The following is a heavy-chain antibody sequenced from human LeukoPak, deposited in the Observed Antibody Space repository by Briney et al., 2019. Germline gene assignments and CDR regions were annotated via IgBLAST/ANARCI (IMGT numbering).Heavy chain of an antibody. CDR2: IYHSGST. J-gene: IGHJ6*02. CDR1: GGSISSSNW. D-gene: IGHD3-22*01. V-gene: IGHV4-4*02. Sequence: PSETLSLTCAVSGGSISSSNWWSRVRQPPGKGLEWIGEIYHSGSTNYNPSLKSRVTISVDKSKNQFSLKLSSVTAADTAVYYCARLDYYDSSGGMDVWGQGTTVTVSS. CDR3: ARLDYYDSSGGMDV.